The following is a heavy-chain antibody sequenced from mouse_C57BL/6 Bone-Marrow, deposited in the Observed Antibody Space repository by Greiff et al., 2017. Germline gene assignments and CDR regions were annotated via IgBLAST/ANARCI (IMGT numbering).Heavy chain of an antibody. CDR3: ARRRIITTVVATDY. V-gene: IGHV1-64*01. CDR2: IHPNSGST. D-gene: IGHD1-1*01. CDR1: GYTFTSYW. J-gene: IGHJ2*01. Sequence: QVQLQQPGAELVKPGASVKLSCKASGYTFTSYWMHWVKQRPGQGLEWIGMIHPNSGSTNYNEKFKSKATLTVDKSSSTAYMQLSILTSEDSAVYYCARRRIITTVVATDYWGQGTTLTVSS.